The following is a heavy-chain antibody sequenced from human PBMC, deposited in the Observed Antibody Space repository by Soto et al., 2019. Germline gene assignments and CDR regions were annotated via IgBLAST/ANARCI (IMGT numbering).Heavy chain of an antibody. CDR3: ARGEEQVAMPAGN. J-gene: IGHJ4*02. CDR2: IYYSGST. V-gene: IGHV4-59*01. D-gene: IGHD2-2*01. Sequence: SSETLSLTCTVCVGSISSYYWRWIRQPPGKCLEWIGYIYYSGSTXXXPSLKSRVXISVDTSKNQFXLKLSXFTSADTAVXYFARGEEQVAMPAGNWGQGTLVPVSS. CDR1: VGSISSYY.